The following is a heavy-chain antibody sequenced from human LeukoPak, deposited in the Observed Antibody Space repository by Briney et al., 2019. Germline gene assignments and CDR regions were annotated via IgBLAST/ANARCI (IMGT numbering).Heavy chain of an antibody. CDR1: GGSFSSYG. J-gene: IGHJ1*01. Sequence: SVKVSCKASGGSFSSYGFSWVRQAPGQGLEWMGRIIAFIGVGKYAQKFQGRVTITADKSTTTAYMELRSLRSEDTAMYYCARGNLPAAREAYLHWGQGTLVTVSP. CDR2: IIAFIGVG. V-gene: IGHV1-69*04. CDR3: ARGNLPAAREAYLH. D-gene: IGHD6-6*01.